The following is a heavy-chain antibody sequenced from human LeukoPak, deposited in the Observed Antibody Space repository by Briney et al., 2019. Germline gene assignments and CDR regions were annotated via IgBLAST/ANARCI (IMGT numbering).Heavy chain of an antibody. D-gene: IGHD6-19*01. CDR1: GFTFSSYG. CDR2: IWYDGSNK. J-gene: IGHJ3*02. Sequence: GGSLRLSCAASGFTFSSYGMHWVRQAPGKGLEWVAVIWYDGSNKYYADSVKGRFTISRDNSKNTLYLQMNSLRAEDTALYYCAKEPSIAVAEAFDIWGQGTMVTVSS. V-gene: IGHV3-30*02. CDR3: AKEPSIAVAEAFDI.